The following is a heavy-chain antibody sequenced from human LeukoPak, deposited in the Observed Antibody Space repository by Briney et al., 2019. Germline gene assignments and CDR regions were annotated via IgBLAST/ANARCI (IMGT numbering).Heavy chain of an antibody. CDR2: INHSGST. J-gene: IGHJ6*02. V-gene: IGHV4-34*01. Sequence: ASETLSLTCAVYGGSFSGYYWSWIRQPPGKGLEWIGEINHSGSTNYNPSLKSRVTISVDTSKNQFSLKLSSVTAADTAVYYCASSSDRYYYYGMDVWGQGTTVTVSS. CDR3: ASSSDRYYYYGMDV. CDR1: GGSFSGYY.